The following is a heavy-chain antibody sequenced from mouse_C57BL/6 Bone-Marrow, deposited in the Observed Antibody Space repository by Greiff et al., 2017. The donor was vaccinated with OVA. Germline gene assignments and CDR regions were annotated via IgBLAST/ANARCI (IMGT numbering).Heavy chain of an antibody. J-gene: IGHJ4*01. CDR3: ARWGYYGSLYAMDY. Sequence: EVQLQESGPELVKPGASVKIPCKASGYTFTDYNMDWVKQSHGKSLEWIGDINPNNGGTIYNQKFKGKATLTVDKSSSTAYMELRSLTSEDTAVYYCARWGYYGSLYAMDYWGQGTSVTVSS. CDR1: GYTFTDYN. V-gene: IGHV1-18*01. D-gene: IGHD1-1*01. CDR2: INPNNGGT.